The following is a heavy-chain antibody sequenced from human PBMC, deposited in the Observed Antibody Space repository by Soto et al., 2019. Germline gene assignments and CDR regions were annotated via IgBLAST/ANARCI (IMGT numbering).Heavy chain of an antibody. CDR2: ISGSGTRT. CDR1: GFTFSSYA. J-gene: IGHJ4*02. D-gene: IGHD3-3*01. Sequence: PGGSLRLSCAASGFTFSSYAMTWVRQAPGKGLEWVSAISGSGTRTYYADSVKGRFTVSRDNSKSTLDLQMNSLRAEDTAVYYCARGRFLEWLLLDFDYWGQGTLVTVSS. CDR3: ARGRFLEWLLLDFDY. V-gene: IGHV3-23*01.